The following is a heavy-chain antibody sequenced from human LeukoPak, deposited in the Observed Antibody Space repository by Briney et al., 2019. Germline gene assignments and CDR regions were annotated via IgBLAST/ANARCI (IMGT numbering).Heavy chain of an antibody. D-gene: IGHD2-2*01. Sequence: GASVKVSCKASGYTFTSYGISWVRQAPGQGLEWMGWINPNSGATNYAQKFQGRVTMTRDTSISTAYMELSRLRSDDTAVYYCAREGDCSSTSCYPWFDPWGQGTLVTVSS. J-gene: IGHJ5*02. CDR1: GYTFTSYG. V-gene: IGHV1-2*02. CDR3: AREGDCSSTSCYPWFDP. CDR2: INPNSGAT.